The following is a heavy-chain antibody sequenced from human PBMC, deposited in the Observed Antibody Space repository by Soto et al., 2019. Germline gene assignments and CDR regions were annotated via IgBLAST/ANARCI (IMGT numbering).Heavy chain of an antibody. J-gene: IGHJ4*02. V-gene: IGHV3-33*01. Sequence: PGGSLRLSCAASGFTFSSYGMHWVRQAPGKGLEWVAVIWYDGSNKYYADSVKGRFTISRDNSKNTLYLQMNSLRAEDTAVYYCARDTGYSYHTKYYFDYWGQGTLVTVSS. CDR1: GFTFSSYG. CDR3: ARDTGYSYHTKYYFDY. D-gene: IGHD5-18*01. CDR2: IWYDGSNK.